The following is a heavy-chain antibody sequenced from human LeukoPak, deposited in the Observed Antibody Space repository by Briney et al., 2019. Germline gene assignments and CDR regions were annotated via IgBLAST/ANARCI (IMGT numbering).Heavy chain of an antibody. Sequence: GGSLRLSCAASGFTFSTYWMRWVRQAPGKGLEWVSRINGDGGSRNYADSVKGRFTISRDNAKNTLYRQMSSLRAEDTAVCYCARASSHRTAAGGDYWGQGTLVTVST. CDR2: INGDGGSR. V-gene: IGHV3-74*01. J-gene: IGHJ4*02. CDR1: GFTFSTYW. CDR3: ARASSHRTAAGGDY. D-gene: IGHD6-13*01.